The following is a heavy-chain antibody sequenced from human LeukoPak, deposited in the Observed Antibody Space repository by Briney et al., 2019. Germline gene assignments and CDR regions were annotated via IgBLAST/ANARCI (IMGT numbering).Heavy chain of an antibody. Sequence: GGSLRLSCAASGFTFSGYGMHWVRQAPGKGLEWVAVISYDGSNKYYADSVKGRFTISRDNSKNTLYLQMNSLRAEDTAVYYCAKDGQEVLPYYYGMDVWGQGTTVTVSS. CDR3: AKDGQEVLPYYYGMDV. J-gene: IGHJ6*02. V-gene: IGHV3-30*18. CDR2: ISYDGSNK. CDR1: GFTFSGYG.